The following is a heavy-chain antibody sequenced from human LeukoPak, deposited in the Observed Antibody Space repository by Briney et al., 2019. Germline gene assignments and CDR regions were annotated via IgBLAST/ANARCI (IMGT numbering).Heavy chain of an antibody. CDR1: GGSISSGSYY. V-gene: IGHV4-61*02. CDR3: ARTSSGSYYAD. CDR2: VDSSGTT. Sequence: SETLSLTCTVSGGSISSGSYYWSWIRQPAGKGLDWLGRVDSSGTTSYNPSLHSRLPISVDTSENQFSLRLSSVTAADTAVYYCARTSSGSYYADWGQGTLVTVSS. D-gene: IGHD1-26*01. J-gene: IGHJ4*02.